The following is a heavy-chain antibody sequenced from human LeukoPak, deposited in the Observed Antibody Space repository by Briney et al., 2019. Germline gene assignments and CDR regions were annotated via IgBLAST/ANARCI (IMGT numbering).Heavy chain of an antibody. V-gene: IGHV3-74*01. D-gene: IGHD6-6*01. CDR3: ASRLGRGAFDI. CDR1: GFTFSSYS. CDR2: INSDGSST. J-gene: IGHJ3*02. Sequence: PGGSLRLSCAASGFTFSSYSMHWVRQAPGKGLVWVSRINSDGSSTSYADSVKGRFTISRDNAKNTLYLQMNSLRAEDTAVYYCASRLGRGAFDIWGQGTMVTVSS.